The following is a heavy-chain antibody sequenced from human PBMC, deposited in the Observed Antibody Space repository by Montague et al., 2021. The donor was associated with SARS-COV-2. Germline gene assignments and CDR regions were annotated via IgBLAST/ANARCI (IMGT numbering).Heavy chain of an antibody. Sequence: SLRLSCAASGFTFHDYAMHWVRQTPGKGLEWVSGISWNSDRKDYADSVKGRFTISRDNTKNVLYLQMNSLRREDTAWYYCAKDTSSWSRELPDYWGQGTLVTVSS. CDR1: GFTFHDYA. V-gene: IGHV3-9*01. CDR2: ISWNSDRK. CDR3: AKDTSSWSRELPDY. D-gene: IGHD5-24*01. J-gene: IGHJ4*02.